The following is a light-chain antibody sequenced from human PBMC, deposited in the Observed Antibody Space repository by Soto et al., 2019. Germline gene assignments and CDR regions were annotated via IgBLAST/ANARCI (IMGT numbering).Light chain of an antibody. J-gene: IGKJ4*01. V-gene: IGKV3-20*01. Sequence: EIVLTQSPGALSLSPGGRATLSCRASQSVRSSHLAWYQQKPGQAPRLLIYGASNRATGIPDRFSGSASGTDFTLTISRLEPEDFAVYYCQQYSSSPLTFGGGTKVDIK. CDR2: GAS. CDR1: QSVRSSH. CDR3: QQYSSSPLT.